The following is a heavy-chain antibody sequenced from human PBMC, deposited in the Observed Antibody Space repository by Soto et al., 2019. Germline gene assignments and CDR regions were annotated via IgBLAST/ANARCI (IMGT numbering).Heavy chain of an antibody. CDR3: AHRRRYYDSSGYYYLDY. CDR2: LYWDDDK. Sequence: QITLKESGPTLVKPTQTLTLTCTFSGFSLSTSGVGVGWIRQPPGKALEWLALLYWDDDKRYSPSLKSRLTITKDTSNNQVVLTMTNMDPVDTATYYCAHRRRYYDSSGYYYLDYWGQGTLVTVSS. CDR1: GFSLSTSGVG. D-gene: IGHD3-22*01. J-gene: IGHJ4*02. V-gene: IGHV2-5*02.